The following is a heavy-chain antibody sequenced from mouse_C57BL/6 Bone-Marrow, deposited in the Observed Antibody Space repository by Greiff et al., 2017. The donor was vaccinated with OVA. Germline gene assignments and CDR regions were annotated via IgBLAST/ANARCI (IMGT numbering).Heavy chain of an antibody. D-gene: IGHD1-1*01. CDR3: ASPYYYRSGFAY. CDR1: GFNIKDYY. CDR2: IDPEDGET. V-gene: IGHV14-2*01. Sequence: EVQLQQSGAELVKPGASVKLSCTASGFNIKDYYMHWVKQRTEQGLEWIGRIDPEDGETKYAPNFQGKATITADTSSNTAYLQLSSLTSEDTAVYYCASPYYYRSGFAYWGQGTLVTVSA. J-gene: IGHJ3*01.